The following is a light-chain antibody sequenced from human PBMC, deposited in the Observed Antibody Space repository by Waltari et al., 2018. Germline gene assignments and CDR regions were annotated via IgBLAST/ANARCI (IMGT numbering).Light chain of an antibody. CDR2: DKN. CDR1: RLRSHY. V-gene: IGLV3-19*01. Sequence: SSELTQDPAVSVAMGQTVRLTCPGDRLRSHYASRYQQRPGQAPILVMFDKNNRPSGVPYRFAGSSSDDAASLTITGAQAEDEGSYYCHSRDGSGVGGSFGGGTKLTVL. CDR3: HSRDGSGVGGS. J-gene: IGLJ2*01.